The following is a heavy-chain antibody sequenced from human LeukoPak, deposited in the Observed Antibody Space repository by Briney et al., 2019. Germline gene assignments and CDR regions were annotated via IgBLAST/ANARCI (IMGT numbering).Heavy chain of an antibody. Sequence: GESLKISCKGSGYSFTNFWIGWVRQMPGKGLEWMGIIYPGDSDTRYSPSFQGQVTISADKSISTAYLQWSSLKASDTAMYYCARQIVPDSSGYYDAFDIWGQGTMVTVSS. V-gene: IGHV5-51*01. CDR3: ARQIVPDSSGYYDAFDI. D-gene: IGHD3-22*01. CDR2: IYPGDSDT. CDR1: GYSFTNFW. J-gene: IGHJ3*02.